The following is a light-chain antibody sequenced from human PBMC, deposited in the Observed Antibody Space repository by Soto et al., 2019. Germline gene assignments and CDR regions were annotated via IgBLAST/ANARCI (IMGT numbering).Light chain of an antibody. Sequence: QSALTQPASVSGSPGQSITISCTGTISDVGAYNYVSWYQHHPGKVPRLMIFDVSNRPSGVSNRFSGSKSGNTASLTISGLQAEDEADYYCCSYSRSSPYVFGAGTKVTVL. CDR3: CSYSRSSPYV. CDR2: DVS. J-gene: IGLJ1*01. V-gene: IGLV2-14*03. CDR1: ISDVGAYNY.